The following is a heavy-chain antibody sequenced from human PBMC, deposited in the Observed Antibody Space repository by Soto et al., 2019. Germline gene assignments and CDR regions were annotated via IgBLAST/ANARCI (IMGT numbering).Heavy chain of an antibody. J-gene: IGHJ4*02. Sequence: QVQLVQSGAEVKKPGASVKVSCKASGYTFTSYGISWVRQAPGQGLEWMGWISAYNGNTNYAQKLQGRVTMTPDTSTSTAYMGLRSLRADDTAVYYCARMLRYCSGGSCYPVWGQGTLVTVSS. CDR2: ISAYNGNT. D-gene: IGHD2-15*01. CDR3: ARMLRYCSGGSCYPV. V-gene: IGHV1-18*01. CDR1: GYTFTSYG.